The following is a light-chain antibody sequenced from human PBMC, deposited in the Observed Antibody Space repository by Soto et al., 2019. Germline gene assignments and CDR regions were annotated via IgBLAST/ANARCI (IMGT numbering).Light chain of an antibody. CDR1: SSDVGSYNL. CDR3: CSYAGSAYV. V-gene: IGLV2-23*01. J-gene: IGLJ1*01. CDR2: EGS. Sequence: QSVLTQPASVSGSPGQSLTISCTGTSSDVGSYNLVSWYQQHPGKAPKLMIYEGSKRPAGGSNRFSGSKYGNTASLTISGLQAEDEADYFCCSYAGSAYVFGTGTKVTVL.